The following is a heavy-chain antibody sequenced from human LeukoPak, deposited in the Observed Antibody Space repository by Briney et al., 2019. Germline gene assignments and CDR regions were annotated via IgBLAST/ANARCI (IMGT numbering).Heavy chain of an antibody. D-gene: IGHD1-26*01. CDR3: AREATNAFDI. CDR2: IYTSGST. J-gene: IGHJ3*02. V-gene: IGHV4-4*07. CDR1: GGSISSYY. Sequence: SETLSLTCTVSGGSISSYYWSWIRQPAGKGREWVGRIYTSGSTNYNPSLKSRVTLSVHTSKNQFSLKLSAVTAADTAVYYCAREATNAFDIWGQGTMVTVSS.